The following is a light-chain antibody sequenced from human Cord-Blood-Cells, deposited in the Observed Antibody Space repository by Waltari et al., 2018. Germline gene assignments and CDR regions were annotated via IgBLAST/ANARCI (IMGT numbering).Light chain of an antibody. V-gene: IGLV2-23*01. J-gene: IGLJ1*01. CDR2: EGS. CDR3: CSYAGSSTFV. CDR1: RRDVGGYNP. Sequence: QSALTQPAPVSGSPGPPTTIPCTGTRRDVGGYNPVSWYQQHPGKAPKLMIYEGSKRPSGVSNRFSGSKSGNTASLTISGLQAEDEADYYCCSYAGSSTFVFGTGTKVTVL.